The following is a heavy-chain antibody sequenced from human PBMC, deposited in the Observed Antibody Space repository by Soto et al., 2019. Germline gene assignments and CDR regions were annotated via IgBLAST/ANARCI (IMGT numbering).Heavy chain of an antibody. CDR3: ARSVTADY. D-gene: IGHD4-4*01. J-gene: IGHJ4*02. CDR1: GYTITSDY. Sequence: ASVKVSCKASGYTITSDYMNWLRQAPGRGLEWMGIINPSGGSTSYAQKFQGRVTMTGDTSTSTVYMELSSLRSDDTAVYYCARSVTADYWGQGTLVTVSS. V-gene: IGHV1-46*03. CDR2: INPSGGST.